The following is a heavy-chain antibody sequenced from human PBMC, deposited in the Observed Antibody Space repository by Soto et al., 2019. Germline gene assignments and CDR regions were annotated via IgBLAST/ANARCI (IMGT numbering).Heavy chain of an antibody. J-gene: IGHJ5*02. D-gene: IGHD2-2*01. V-gene: IGHV4-31*03. CDR2: IYYSGST. CDR3: ARVCPNYASCYDGGIHWFDP. Sequence: PSETLSLTCSVSGGSISSGGYYWGWIRQHPGKGLEWIGYIYYSGSTYYNPSLKSRVTISVDTSKNQFSLKLSSVTAADTAGYYCARVCPNYASCYDGGIHWFDPWGQGTLVTVSS. CDR1: GGSISSGGYY.